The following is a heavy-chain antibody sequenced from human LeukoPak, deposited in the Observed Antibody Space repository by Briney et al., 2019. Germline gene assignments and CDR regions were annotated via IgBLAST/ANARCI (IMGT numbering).Heavy chain of an antibody. CDR2: ISGSGGST. J-gene: IGHJ6*03. D-gene: IGHD4-11*01. Sequence: GGSLRLSCAASGFTFSSYAMSWVRQAPGKGLEWVSAISGSGGSTYYADSVKGRFTISRDNSKNTLYLQMNSLRAEDTAVYYCAKDEATYRTYYYYYMDVWGKGTTVTVSS. CDR1: GFTFSSYA. V-gene: IGHV3-23*01. CDR3: AKDEATYRTYYYYYMDV.